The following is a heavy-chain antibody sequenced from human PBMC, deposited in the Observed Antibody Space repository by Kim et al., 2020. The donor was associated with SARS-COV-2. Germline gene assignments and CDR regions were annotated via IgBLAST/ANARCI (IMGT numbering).Heavy chain of an antibody. V-gene: IGHV5-51*01. J-gene: IGHJ3*02. CDR3: ARQRRGDGYNLGAFDI. Sequence: GESLKISCKGSGYSFTSYWIGWVRQMPGKGLEWMGIIYPGDSDTRYSPSFQGQVTISADKSISTAYLQWSSLKASDTAMYYCARQRRGDGYNLGAFDIWGQGTMVTVSS. D-gene: IGHD5-12*01. CDR1: GYSFTSYW. CDR2: IYPGDSDT.